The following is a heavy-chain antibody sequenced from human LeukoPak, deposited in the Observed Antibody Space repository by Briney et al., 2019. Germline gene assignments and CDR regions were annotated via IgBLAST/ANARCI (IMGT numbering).Heavy chain of an antibody. CDR2: ISYDGSNK. CDR3: ARAKYGYSYDY. J-gene: IGHJ4*02. V-gene: IGHV3-30*04. D-gene: IGHD5-18*01. Sequence: RGSLRLSCAASGFTFSSYAMHWVRQAPGKGLEGVAVISYDGSNKYYADSVKGRFTISRDNSKNTLYLQMNSLRAEDTAVYYCARAKYGYSYDYRGQGTLVTVSS. CDR1: GFTFSSYA.